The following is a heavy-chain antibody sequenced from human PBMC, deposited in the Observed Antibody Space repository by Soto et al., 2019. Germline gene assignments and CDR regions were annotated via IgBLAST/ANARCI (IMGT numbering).Heavy chain of an antibody. CDR1: CGFIGRSTYY. V-gene: IGHV4-39*01. Sequence: SEALPVISLVSCGFIGRSTYYWCWIRQPPGKGLEWIGSIYYSGSTYYNPSLKSRVTISVDTSKNQFSLKLSSVTAADTAVYYCARTRAVWFDPRGQGTLVTVS. D-gene: IGHD6-19*01. J-gene: IGHJ5*02. CDR3: ARTRAVWFDP. CDR2: IYYSGST.